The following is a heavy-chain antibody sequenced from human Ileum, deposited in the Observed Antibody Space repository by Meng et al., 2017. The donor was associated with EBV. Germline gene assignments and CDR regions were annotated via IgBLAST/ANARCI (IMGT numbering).Heavy chain of an antibody. Sequence: VQVVGSGGGLVQPGRSLRVSCEAFGFSFDTFDMHWARQAPGKGLEWVAVISYDENIKFYADSVKGRFTISRDNSKNTLYLQLNSLRPDDTAFYYCTNLSFWGQGTLVTVSS. CDR3: TNLSF. J-gene: IGHJ4*02. CDR1: GFSFDTFD. V-gene: IGHV3-30*18. CDR2: ISYDENIK. D-gene: IGHD2/OR15-2a*01.